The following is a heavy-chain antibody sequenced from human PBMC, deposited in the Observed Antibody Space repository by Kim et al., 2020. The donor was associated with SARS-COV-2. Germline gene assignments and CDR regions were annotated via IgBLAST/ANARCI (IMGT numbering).Heavy chain of an antibody. V-gene: IGHV3-30*18. Sequence: GGSLRLSCAASGFTFSSYGMHWVRQAPGKGLEWVAVISYDGSNKYYADSVKGRFTISRDNSKNTLYLQMNSLRAEDTAVYYCAKDDVVDYYDSSGLFDYWGQGTLVTVSS. D-gene: IGHD3-22*01. J-gene: IGHJ4*02. CDR1: GFTFSSYG. CDR3: AKDDVVDYYDSSGLFDY. CDR2: ISYDGSNK.